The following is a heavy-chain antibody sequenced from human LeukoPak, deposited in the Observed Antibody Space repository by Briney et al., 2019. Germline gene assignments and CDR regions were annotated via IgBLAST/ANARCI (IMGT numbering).Heavy chain of an antibody. CDR1: GGTFSRYT. D-gene: IGHD4-11*01. CDR3: ARDYDYGNYEGVYFDY. V-gene: IGHV1-69*04. Sequence: VASVKVSCKASGGTFSRYTISWVRQAPGQGLEWMGRIIPSLGIANYAQKFQGRVTITADKSTSTAYMELNSLRSEDTAVFYCARDYDYGNYEGVYFDYWGQGTLVTVSS. CDR2: IIPSLGIA. J-gene: IGHJ4*02.